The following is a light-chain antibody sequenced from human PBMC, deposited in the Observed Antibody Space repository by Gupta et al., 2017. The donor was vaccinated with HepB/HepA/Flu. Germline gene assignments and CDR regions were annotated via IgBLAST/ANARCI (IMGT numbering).Light chain of an antibody. J-gene: IGKJ2*01. CDR1: KSLSSSY. CDR3: QHYDRSPGT. Sequence: EVVLTPSPAPLSLSPGEGATLSGVASKSLSSSYLAWFQQKDGLAPRLLIYDGSRRATGIPDRFSGSGAGTYFTLTSSILEPEDVAVYYCQHYDRSPGTFGQGTKLEIK. V-gene: IGKV3D-20*01. CDR2: DGS.